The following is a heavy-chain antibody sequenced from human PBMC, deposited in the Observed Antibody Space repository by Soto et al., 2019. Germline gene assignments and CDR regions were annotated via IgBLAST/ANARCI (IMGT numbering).Heavy chain of an antibody. CDR3: AKDRIQLWLRGGYYFDY. D-gene: IGHD5-18*01. Sequence: QVQLVESGGGVVQPGRSLRLSCAASGFTFSSYGMHWVRQAPGKGLEWVAVISYDGSNKYYADSVKGRFTISRDNSKNTLYLQMNSLRAEDTAVYSCAKDRIQLWLRGGYYFDYWGQGILVTVSS. CDR1: GFTFSSYG. V-gene: IGHV3-30*18. J-gene: IGHJ4*02. CDR2: ISYDGSNK.